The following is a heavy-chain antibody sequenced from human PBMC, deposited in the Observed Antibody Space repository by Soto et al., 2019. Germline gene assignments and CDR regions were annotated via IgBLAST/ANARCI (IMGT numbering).Heavy chain of an antibody. V-gene: IGHV3-21*01. D-gene: IGHD6-13*01. CDR3: ARGAARGGFWFDP. CDR1: GFTFSSYS. J-gene: IGHJ5*02. CDR2: ISSSSSYI. Sequence: PGGSLRLCCAASGFTFSSYSMNWVRQAPGKGLEWVSSISSSSSYIYYADSVKGRFTISRDNAKNSLYLQMNSLRAEDTAVYYCARGAARGGFWFDPWGQGTLVTVSS.